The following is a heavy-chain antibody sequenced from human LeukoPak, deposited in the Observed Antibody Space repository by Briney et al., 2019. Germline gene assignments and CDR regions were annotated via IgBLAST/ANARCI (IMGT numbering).Heavy chain of an antibody. D-gene: IGHD5/OR15-5a*01. CDR2: SSSDETYK. CDR1: GFPFTVYP. V-gene: IGHV3-30-3*01. CDR3: ARSVSGVWLFDY. Sequence: GGSLRLSCAASGFPFTVYPTHWVRQAPGKGLEWVSVSSSDETYKFCADSVRGRFTISRDNSKNRLYLQMSDLRAEDTAAYFCARSVSGVWLFDYWGRGTLVTVSS. J-gene: IGHJ4*02.